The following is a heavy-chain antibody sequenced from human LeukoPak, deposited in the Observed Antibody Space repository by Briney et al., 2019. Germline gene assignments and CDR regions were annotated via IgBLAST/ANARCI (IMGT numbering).Heavy chain of an antibody. V-gene: IGHV3-30-3*01. CDR1: GFKFSNYW. D-gene: IGHD6-13*01. CDR3: ARVTSWYDDYAGFDY. Sequence: GGSLRLSCAASGFKFSNYWMSWVRQAPGKGLEWVAVISYDGSNKYYADSVKGRFTISRDNSKNTLYLQMNSLRAEDTAVYYCARVTSWYDDYAGFDYWGQGTLVTVSS. CDR2: ISYDGSNK. J-gene: IGHJ4*02.